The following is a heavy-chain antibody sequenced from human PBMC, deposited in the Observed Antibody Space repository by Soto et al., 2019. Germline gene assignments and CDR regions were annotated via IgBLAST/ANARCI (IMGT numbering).Heavy chain of an antibody. CDR3: ARDRGTMTRGTIIAYYFDY. CDR2: IYSGGST. Sequence: GGSLRLSCAASGFTVSTNYMSWVRQAPGKGLEWVSIIYSGGSTYYADSVKGRFTISRDDSRNTVHLQMSSLRVEDTAVYYCARDRGTMTRGTIIAYYFDYWGQGTLVTVSS. V-gene: IGHV3-53*01. J-gene: IGHJ4*02. D-gene: IGHD3-10*01. CDR1: GFTVSTNY.